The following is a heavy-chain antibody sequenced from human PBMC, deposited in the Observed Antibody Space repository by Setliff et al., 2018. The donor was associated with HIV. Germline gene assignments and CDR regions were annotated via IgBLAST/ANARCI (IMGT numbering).Heavy chain of an antibody. V-gene: IGHV3-7*03. J-gene: IGHJ4*02. Sequence: PGGSLRLSCEASGFTFSTYSMNWVRQAPGKGLEWVANIKEDGSKKNYVDSVKGRFTISRDNAKNSLFLQMNSLTAEDTAIYYCTIGHYRSGWGQGTQVTVSS. D-gene: IGHD3-10*01. CDR3: TIGHYRSG. CDR2: IKEDGSKK. CDR1: GFTFSTYS.